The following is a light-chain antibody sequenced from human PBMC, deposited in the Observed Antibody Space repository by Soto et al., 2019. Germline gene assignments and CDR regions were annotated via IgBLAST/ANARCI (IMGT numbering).Light chain of an antibody. CDR3: QQSVGTPYT. J-gene: IGKJ2*01. V-gene: IGKV1-39*01. CDR2: ASS. Sequence: DIQMTQSPSSLSASVGDSVTINCRASQNIGTFLNWYQQKPGEAPRLLIHASSNLQSGVQSRFSGSGSGTDFTLTISSLQPEDCATFFCQQSVGTPYTFGPGTKLEI. CDR1: QNIGTF.